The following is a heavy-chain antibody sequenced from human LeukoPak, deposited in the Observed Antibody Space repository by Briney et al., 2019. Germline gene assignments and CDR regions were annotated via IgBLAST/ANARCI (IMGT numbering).Heavy chain of an antibody. V-gene: IGHV3-23*01. CDR2: ISGSGGST. Sequence: GGSLRLSCAASGFTFSSYAMSWVRHAPGKGREWVSAISGSGGSTYYADSVKGRFTISRDNSKNTLYLQMNSLRAEDTAVYYCAKYSSSWYVAAFDYWGQGTLVTVSS. J-gene: IGHJ4*02. CDR3: AKYSSSWYVAAFDY. D-gene: IGHD6-13*01. CDR1: GFTFSSYA.